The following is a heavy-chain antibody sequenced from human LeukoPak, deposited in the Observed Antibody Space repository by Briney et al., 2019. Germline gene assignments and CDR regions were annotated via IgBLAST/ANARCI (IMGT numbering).Heavy chain of an antibody. Sequence: GGSLRLSCAASGYTFSNYAMSWVRQAPGKGLEWVSTIRDSGGSTNYADSVKGRFTISRDNSKNTLYLQMNSLRAEDTAVYFCARAPTVTTLVVDSWGQGTLVTVSP. CDR3: ARAPTVTTLVVDS. CDR1: GYTFSNYA. J-gene: IGHJ4*02. V-gene: IGHV3-23*01. D-gene: IGHD4-17*01. CDR2: IRDSGGST.